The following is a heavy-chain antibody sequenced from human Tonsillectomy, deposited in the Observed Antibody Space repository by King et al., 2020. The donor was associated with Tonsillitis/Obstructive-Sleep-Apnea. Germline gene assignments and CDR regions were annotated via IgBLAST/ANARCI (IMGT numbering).Heavy chain of an antibody. V-gene: IGHV5-51*01. CDR2: IYPGDSDT. CDR1: GYTFTSFW. J-gene: IGHJ4*02. D-gene: IGHD2-2*01. CDR3: AISLEDQLLSYFFDF. Sequence: QLVQSGAEVKKPGESLKISCQGSGYTFTSFWIGWVRQMPGKGLEWMGFIYPGDSDTRYSPSFQGQVTISADKSINTAYLQWSSLKASDTAMYYCAISLEDQLLSYFFDFWGQGTLVTVSS.